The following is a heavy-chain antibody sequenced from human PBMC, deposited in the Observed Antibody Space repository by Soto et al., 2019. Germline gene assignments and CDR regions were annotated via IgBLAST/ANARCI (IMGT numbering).Heavy chain of an antibody. CDR2: IYYSGSN. Sequence: QLQLQESGPGLVKPSETLSPTCTVSGGSISSSSYYWGWIRQPPGKGLEWIGSIYYSGSNYYNPSHKSRVTISVDTSKNQFSLKLSSVTAADTAVYYCARQGIAAAGTGAFDIWGQGTMVTVSS. D-gene: IGHD6-13*01. J-gene: IGHJ3*02. CDR1: GGSISSSSYY. CDR3: ARQGIAAAGTGAFDI. V-gene: IGHV4-39*01.